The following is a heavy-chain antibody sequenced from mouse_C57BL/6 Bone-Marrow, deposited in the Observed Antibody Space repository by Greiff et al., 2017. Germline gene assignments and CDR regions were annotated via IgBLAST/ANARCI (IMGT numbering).Heavy chain of an antibody. D-gene: IGHD2-12*01. CDR2: INPGSGGT. CDR3: ARSYYRDFDH. V-gene: IGHV1-54*01. CDR1: GYAFTNYL. Sequence: QVQLQQSGAELVRPGTSVKVSCKASGYAFTNYLIEWVKQRPGQGLEWIGVINPGSGGTNYNEKFKGKATLTADKSSSTAYMQLSSLTSEDSAVYFCARSYYRDFDHWGQGTTLTVSS. J-gene: IGHJ2*01.